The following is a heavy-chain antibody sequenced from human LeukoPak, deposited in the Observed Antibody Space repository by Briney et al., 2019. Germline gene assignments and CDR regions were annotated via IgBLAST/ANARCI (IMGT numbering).Heavy chain of an antibody. V-gene: IGHV4-39*07. Sequence: PSETLSLTCTVSGGSISSSSYYWGWIRQPPGKGLEWIGSIYYSGSTYYNPSLKSRVTMSVDTSKNQFSLKLNSVTAADTAVYYCARARPLRYSYGEYYFDYWGQGTLVTVSS. CDR1: GGSISSSSYY. CDR3: ARARPLRYSYGEYYFDY. D-gene: IGHD5-18*01. J-gene: IGHJ4*02. CDR2: IYYSGST.